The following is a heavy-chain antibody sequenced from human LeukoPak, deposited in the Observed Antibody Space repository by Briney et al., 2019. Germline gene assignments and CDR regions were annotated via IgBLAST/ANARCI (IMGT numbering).Heavy chain of an antibody. CDR1: GYTFANYG. J-gene: IGHJ4*02. CDR3: ARAGYCSGASCLHYFDY. Sequence: ASVKVSCKASGYTFANYGINWVRQAPGQGLEWMGWISAYNGDTNYAQKLQGRVTMTKDTSTSTAYMELRSLRSDDTAVYYCARAGYCSGASCLHYFDYWGQGTLVTVSS. CDR2: ISAYNGDT. D-gene: IGHD2-2*03. V-gene: IGHV1-18*01.